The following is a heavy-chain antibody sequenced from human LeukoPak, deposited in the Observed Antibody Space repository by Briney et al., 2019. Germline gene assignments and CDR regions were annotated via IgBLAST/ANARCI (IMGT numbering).Heavy chain of an antibody. CDR1: GFAFSSSN. Sequence: GGSLRLSCAASGFAFSSSNLNWFRQAPGKGLEWVSSITSDAYIYYADSLKGRFSISRDSAKNSVYLQMISLRAEDTAIYYCAGADYGDYGVDYWGQGTLVTVSS. CDR2: ITSDAYI. J-gene: IGHJ4*02. V-gene: IGHV3-21*01. D-gene: IGHD4-17*01. CDR3: AGADYGDYGVDY.